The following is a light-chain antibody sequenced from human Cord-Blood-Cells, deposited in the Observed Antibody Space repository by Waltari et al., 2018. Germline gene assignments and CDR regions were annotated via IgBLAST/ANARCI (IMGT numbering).Light chain of an antibody. CDR3: SSYTSSSTSEV. Sequence: QSALTQPASVSGSPGQSITISCTGTSSDVGGYNYVSWYQQHPGKAPKLMIYDVSKRPSGVSNRLSGAKSGNTASLTTSGRQAEDDADYYCSSYTSSSTSEVFGGGTKLTVL. V-gene: IGLV2-14*01. CDR1: SSDVGGYNY. J-gene: IGLJ3*02. CDR2: DVS.